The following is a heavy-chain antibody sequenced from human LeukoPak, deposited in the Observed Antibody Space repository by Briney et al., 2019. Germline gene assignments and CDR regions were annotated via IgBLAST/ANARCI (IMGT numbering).Heavy chain of an antibody. J-gene: IGHJ4*02. CDR2: IYYSGST. Sequence: PSETLFLTCTVSGGSISSYYWSWIRQPPGKGLEWIGYIYYSGSTNYNPSLKSRVTISVDTSKNQFSLKLSSVTAADTAVYYCARGLEMATGAFDYWGQGTLVTVSS. CDR3: ARGLEMATGAFDY. D-gene: IGHD5-24*01. CDR1: GGSISSYY. V-gene: IGHV4-59*01.